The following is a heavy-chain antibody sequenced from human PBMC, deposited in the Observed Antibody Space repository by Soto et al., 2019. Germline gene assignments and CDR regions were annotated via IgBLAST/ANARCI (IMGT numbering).Heavy chain of an antibody. CDR3: ERSTTKYGMDV. J-gene: IGHJ6*02. CDR2: IYYSGST. CDR1: GGSISSYY. Sequence: QVQLQESGPGLVKPSETLSLTCTVSGGSISSYYWRWIRQPPGKGLEWIGYIYYSGSTNSNPSLKSRVTLSVDTSKNQFSLKLSSVTAADTDVYYCERSTTKYGMDVWGQGTTVTVSS. V-gene: IGHV4-59*08. D-gene: IGHD1-1*01.